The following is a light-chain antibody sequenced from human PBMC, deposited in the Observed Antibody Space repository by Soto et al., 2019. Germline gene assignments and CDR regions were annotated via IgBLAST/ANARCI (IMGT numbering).Light chain of an antibody. Sequence: QSVLTQPPSASGTPGQRVTISCSGSSSNIGSNTVNWYQQLPGTAPKLLIYSNNQRPSGVPDRFCGSKSGTSASLAISGLKSEDEADYYCAAWDDSLNGVVFGGGTKLTVL. CDR3: AAWDDSLNGVV. CDR1: SSNIGSNT. V-gene: IGLV1-44*01. J-gene: IGLJ2*01. CDR2: SNN.